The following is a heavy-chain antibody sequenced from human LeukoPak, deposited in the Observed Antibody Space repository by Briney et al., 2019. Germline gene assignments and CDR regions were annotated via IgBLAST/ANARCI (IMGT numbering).Heavy chain of an antibody. CDR3: ARVGYSSGWSRVDYYYYYMDV. D-gene: IGHD6-19*01. J-gene: IGHJ6*03. CDR2: MNPNSGNT. CDR1: GYTFTSYD. Sequence: ASVKVSCKASGYTFTSYDINWVRQATGQGLEWMGWMNPNSGNTGYAQKFQGRVTITRNTSISTAYMELSSLRSEDTAVYYCARVGYSSGWSRVDYYYYYMDVWGKGTTVTVSS. V-gene: IGHV1-8*01.